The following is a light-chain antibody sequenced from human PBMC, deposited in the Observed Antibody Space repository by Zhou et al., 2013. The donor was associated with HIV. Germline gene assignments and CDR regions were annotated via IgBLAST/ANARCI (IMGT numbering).Light chain of an antibody. CDR2: GAS. CDR1: QSISIY. V-gene: IGKV1-5*01. J-gene: IGKJ2*02. CDR3: QQYNLYSST. Sequence: DIQMTQSPSSLSASIGDRVAITCRASQSISIYVNWYQQKAGKAPKLLIYGASSLASGVPSRFSGSGSGTDFTLTISSLQPDDFGTYYCQQYNLYSSTFGQGTKLEIK.